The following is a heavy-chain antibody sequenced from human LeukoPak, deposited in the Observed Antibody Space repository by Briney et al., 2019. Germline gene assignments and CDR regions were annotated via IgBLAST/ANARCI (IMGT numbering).Heavy chain of an antibody. D-gene: IGHD2-8*02. Sequence: GGSLRLSCEASGFTFTSYGISWVRQAPGQGLEWMGWISAYNGNTNYAQKLQGRVTMTTDTSTSTAYMELRSLRSDDTAVYYCARGTGKESGQPIDYWGQGTLVTVSS. CDR2: ISAYNGNT. CDR1: GFTFTSYG. CDR3: ARGTGKESGQPIDY. J-gene: IGHJ4*02. V-gene: IGHV1-18*01.